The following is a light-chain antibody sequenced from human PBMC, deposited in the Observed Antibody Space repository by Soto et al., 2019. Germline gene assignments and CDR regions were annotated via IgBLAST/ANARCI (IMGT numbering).Light chain of an antibody. Sequence: VQWTQSPNSVSASVGDRVTITCRASQDIAAYLAWYQHKPGRAPELLIHAASSLQSGVPSRFSGSGSGTDFTLTINSLQPEDFATYYCQQAYSFPITFCPGTRLEI. CDR2: AAS. CDR1: QDIAAY. J-gene: IGKJ5*01. CDR3: QQAYSFPIT. V-gene: IGKV1D-12*01.